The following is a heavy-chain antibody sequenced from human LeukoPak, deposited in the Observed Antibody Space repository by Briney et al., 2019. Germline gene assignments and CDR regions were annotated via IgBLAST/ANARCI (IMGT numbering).Heavy chain of an antibody. V-gene: IGHV4-4*07. CDR3: ARTKGGYDSFWFDP. CDR1: GGSISSYY. CDR2: IYTSGST. J-gene: IGHJ5*02. Sequence: SETLSPTCTASGGSISSYYWSWIRQPAGKGLEWIGRIYTSGSTNYNPSLKSRVTMSVDTSKNQFSLKLSSVTAADTAVYYCARTKGGYDSFWFDPWGQGTLVTVSS. D-gene: IGHD5-12*01.